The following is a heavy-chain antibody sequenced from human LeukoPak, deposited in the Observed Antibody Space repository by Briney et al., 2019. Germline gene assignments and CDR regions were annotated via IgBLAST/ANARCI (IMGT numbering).Heavy chain of an antibody. V-gene: IGHV3-23*01. Sequence: PGGSLRLSCAASGFTFSSYAMSGVRQAPGKGLEWVSAISGSGGSTYYADSVKGRFTISRDNSKNTLYLQMNSLRAEDTAVYYCARDMVSSYYLSWFDPWGQGTLVTVSS. CDR2: ISGSGGST. J-gene: IGHJ5*02. CDR3: ARDMVSSYYLSWFDP. D-gene: IGHD3-10*01. CDR1: GFTFSSYA.